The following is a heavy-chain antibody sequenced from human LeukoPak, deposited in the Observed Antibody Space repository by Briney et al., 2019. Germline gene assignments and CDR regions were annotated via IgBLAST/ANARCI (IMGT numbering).Heavy chain of an antibody. CDR3: AKSLYNYKSGSYLRPFDS. CDR2: IKHDGSED. D-gene: IGHD3-10*01. V-gene: IGHV3-7*01. CDR1: GFTFSNYW. J-gene: IGHJ4*02. Sequence: GGSLRLSCAASGFTFSNYWMTWVRQAPGKGLEWVADIKHDGSEDYYLDSVKGRFTISRDNAKSSMWLQMNSLRDEDTAVYYCAKSLYNYKSGSYLRPFDSWGQGTLVTVSS.